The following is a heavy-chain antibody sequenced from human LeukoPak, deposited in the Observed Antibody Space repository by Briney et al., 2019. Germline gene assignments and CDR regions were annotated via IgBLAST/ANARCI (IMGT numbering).Heavy chain of an antibody. V-gene: IGHV6-1*01. Sequence: SQTLSLTCAISGDSVFSNSAAWNWIRQSPSRGLEWLGRTYYRSKWYNDYAVSVKSRITTNPDTSKNQFSLQLNSVTPEDTAVYYCARDQLYCSGGSCYPVGANYGMDVWGQGTTVTVSS. CDR3: ARDQLYCSGGSCYPVGANYGMDV. J-gene: IGHJ6*02. CDR1: GDSVFSNSAA. CDR2: TYYRSKWYN. D-gene: IGHD2-15*01.